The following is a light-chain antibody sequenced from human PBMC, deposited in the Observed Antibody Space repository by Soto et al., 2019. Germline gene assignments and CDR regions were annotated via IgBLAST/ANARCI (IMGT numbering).Light chain of an antibody. CDR2: GAA. CDR3: QQYNNWHPT. CDR1: HSVRDN. J-gene: IGKJ5*01. V-gene: IGKV3-15*01. Sequence: DIVMTQSPDTLSGAPGERVTLSCRASHSVRDNLAWYQQKPGQAPRLLIFGAATRATGSPASFSGSGSGTEFTLTISSLQSEDFAFYFCQQYNNWHPTSGQATRLENK.